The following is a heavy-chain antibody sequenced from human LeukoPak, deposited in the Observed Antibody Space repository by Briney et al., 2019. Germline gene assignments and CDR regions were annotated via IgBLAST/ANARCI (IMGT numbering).Heavy chain of an antibody. J-gene: IGHJ4*02. CDR1: GGSFSGYY. V-gene: IGHV4-34*01. CDR2: INHSGST. CDR3: ASLEGDFDFDY. D-gene: IGHD2-21*01. Sequence: SETLSLTCAVYGGSFSGYYWSWIRQPPGKGLEWIGEINHSGSTNHNPSLKSRVTISVDTSKNQFSLKLSSVTAADTAVYYCASLEGDFDFDYWGQGTLVTVSS.